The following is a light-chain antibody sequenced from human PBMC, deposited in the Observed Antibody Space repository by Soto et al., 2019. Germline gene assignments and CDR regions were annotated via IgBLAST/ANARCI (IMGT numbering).Light chain of an antibody. Sequence: QSVLTQPASVSGSPGQSITISCTGTSSDVGGYNYVSWYQQHPGKAPKLVIYGVTYRPSGVSARFSGSKFQNTASLTISGLQAEDEADYYCSSFRSGSVVLFGGGTKVTVL. CDR1: SSDVGGYNY. J-gene: IGLJ3*02. CDR3: SSFRSGSVVL. V-gene: IGLV2-14*01. CDR2: GVT.